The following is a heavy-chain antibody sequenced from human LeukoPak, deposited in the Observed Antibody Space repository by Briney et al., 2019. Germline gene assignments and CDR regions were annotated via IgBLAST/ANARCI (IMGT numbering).Heavy chain of an antibody. CDR3: ARDAGYCSSTSCYGGSWFDP. CDR2: TNPSGGST. J-gene: IGHJ5*02. V-gene: IGHV1-46*01. D-gene: IGHD2-2*01. CDR1: GYTFTSYY. Sequence: GASVKVSCKASGYTFTSYYMHWVRQAPGQGLEWMGITNPSGGSTSYAQKSQGRVTMTRDTSTSTVYMELSSLRSEDTAVYYCARDAGYCSSTSCYGGSWFDPWGQGTLVTVSS.